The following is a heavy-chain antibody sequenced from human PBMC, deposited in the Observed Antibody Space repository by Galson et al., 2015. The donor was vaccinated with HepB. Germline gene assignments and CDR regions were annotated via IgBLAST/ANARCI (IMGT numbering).Heavy chain of an antibody. J-gene: IGHJ5*02. CDR1: GFTFSSYA. V-gene: IGHV3-30-3*01. CDR3: ARWGEDVVVPAAIDRGGFDP. D-gene: IGHD2-2*01. Sequence: SLRLSCAASGFTFSSYAMHWVRQAPGKGLEWVAVISYDGSNKYYADSVKGRFTISRDNSKNTLYLQMNSLRAEDTAEYYCARWGEDVVVPAAIDRGGFDPWGQGTLVTVSS. CDR2: ISYDGSNK.